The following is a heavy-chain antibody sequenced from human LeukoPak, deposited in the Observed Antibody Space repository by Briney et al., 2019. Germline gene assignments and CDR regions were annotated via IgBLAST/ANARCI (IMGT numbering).Heavy chain of an antibody. J-gene: IGHJ4*02. CDR3: AKDHMVLSYDFWSGYYSEYFDY. CDR1: GFTFSSYA. Sequence: GGSLRLSCAASGFTFSSYAMSWVRQAPGKGLEWVSAISGSGGSTYYADSVRGRFTISRDNSKNTLYLQMNSLRAEDTAVYYCAKDHMVLSYDFWSGYYSEYFDYWGQGTLVTVSS. CDR2: ISGSGGST. D-gene: IGHD3-3*01. V-gene: IGHV3-23*01.